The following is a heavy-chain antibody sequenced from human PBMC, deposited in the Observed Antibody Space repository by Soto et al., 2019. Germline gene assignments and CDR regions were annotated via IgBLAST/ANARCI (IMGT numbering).Heavy chain of an antibody. V-gene: IGHV3-33*01. CDR2: IWYDGSVK. CDR3: ARADCGGQCPCDY. D-gene: IGHD2-21*01. Sequence: SLRLSCAASGFTFGTYGMHWVRQAPGKGLEWVAGIWYDGSVKTYADSVKGRFSISRDNSQNTVYLQMNTLRAGDTAVYYCARADCGGQCPCDYWGQRTLVTVSS. J-gene: IGHJ4*02. CDR1: GFTFGTYG.